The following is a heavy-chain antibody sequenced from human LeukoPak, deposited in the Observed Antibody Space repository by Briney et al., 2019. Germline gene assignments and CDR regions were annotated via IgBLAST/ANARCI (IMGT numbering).Heavy chain of an antibody. CDR3: ARGPYYDFWSGDPARNWFDP. V-gene: IGHV4-4*07. Sequence: SETLSLTCTVSGGSLSSYYWSWVRQPAGKGLEWIGRIYTSGSTNYNPSLKSRATISVDKSKNQFSLKLSSVTAADTAVYYCARGPYYDFWSGDPARNWFDPWGQGTLVTVSS. J-gene: IGHJ5*02. CDR1: GGSLSSYY. CDR2: IYTSGST. D-gene: IGHD3-3*01.